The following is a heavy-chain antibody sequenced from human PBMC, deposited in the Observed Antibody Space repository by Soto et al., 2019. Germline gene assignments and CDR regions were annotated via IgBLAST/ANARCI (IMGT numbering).Heavy chain of an antibody. V-gene: IGHV1-2*04. J-gene: IGHJ6*02. CDR2: INPNSGGT. CDR3: ASTTVRGNYYGMDV. Sequence: ASVKVSCMASGYTLTGYYMHWVRQAPGQGLEWMGWINPNSGGTNYAQKFQGWVTMTRDTSISTAYMELSRLRSDDTAVYYCASTTVRGNYYGMDVWGQGTTVTVSS. CDR1: GYTLTGYY. D-gene: IGHD3-10*01.